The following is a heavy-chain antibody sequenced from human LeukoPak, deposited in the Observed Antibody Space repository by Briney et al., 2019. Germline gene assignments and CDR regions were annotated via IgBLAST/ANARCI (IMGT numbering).Heavy chain of an antibody. D-gene: IGHD1-26*01. CDR2: INPNSGVT. V-gene: IGHV1-2*02. CDR3: ARAAKYSGIFS. CDR1: GYTFIDYY. Sequence: ASVKVSCKASGYTFIDYYMHWVRQAPGQGLEWMGWINPNSGVTKYAQEFKDRVTMTRDTSISTAYMELSSLRSDDMAVYYCARAAKYSGIFSWGQGTLVTVSS. J-gene: IGHJ4*02.